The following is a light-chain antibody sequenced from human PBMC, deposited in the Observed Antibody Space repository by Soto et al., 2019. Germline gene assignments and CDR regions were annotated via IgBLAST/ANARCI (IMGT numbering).Light chain of an antibody. CDR2: GDT. J-gene: IGLJ1*01. CDR3: QSYDSSLSGYV. Sequence: QLVLTQPPSVSGAPGQRVTISCTGSSSNSGTDFDVHWYQQLPGTAPKLLIYGDTNRPSGVPDRFSGSKSGTSASLAITGLQAEDEADYYCQSYDSSLSGYVFGTGTKLTVL. CDR1: SSNSGTDFD. V-gene: IGLV1-40*01.